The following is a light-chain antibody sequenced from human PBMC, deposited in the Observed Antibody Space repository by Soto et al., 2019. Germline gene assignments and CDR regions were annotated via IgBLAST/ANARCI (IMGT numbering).Light chain of an antibody. CDR3: QQPSNWPGT. V-gene: IGKV3-11*01. J-gene: IGKJ1*01. Sequence: EIVLTQSPATLSLSPGERATLSCRASQSVSSYLAWYQQKPGQAPRLLIHDASNRATGIPARFSGSGSGTDFTLTISSLEPEDFAVYYCQQPSNWPGTFGQGTKVEIK. CDR1: QSVSSY. CDR2: DAS.